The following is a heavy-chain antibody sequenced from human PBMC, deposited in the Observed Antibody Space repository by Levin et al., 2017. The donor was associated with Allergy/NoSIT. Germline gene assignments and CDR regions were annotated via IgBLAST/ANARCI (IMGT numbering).Heavy chain of an antibody. V-gene: IGHV3-7*03. J-gene: IGHJ6*03. CDR1: GFRFPNYW. D-gene: IGHD3-3*01. Sequence: GGSLRLSCAPSGFRFPNYWMRWIRQAPGKGLEWVASVSQDGNEKYYVDSVKGRFTISRDNAKNSLYLQMNSLRAEDTAVYYCARAITVSGAVAYMDVWGKGTTVTVSS. CDR3: ARAITVSGAVAYMDV. CDR2: VSQDGNEK.